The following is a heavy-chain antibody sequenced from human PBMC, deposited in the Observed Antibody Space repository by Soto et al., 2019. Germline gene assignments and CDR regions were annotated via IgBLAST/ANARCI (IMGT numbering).Heavy chain of an antibody. J-gene: IGHJ3*02. CDR3: AKTGYSSSWYPNDAFDI. CDR1: GYTFTSYA. Sequence: QVQLVQSGAEVKKPGASVKVSCKASGYTFTSYAMHWVRQAPGQRLEWMGWINAGNGNTKYSQKFQGRVTITRDTSASTAYMELSSLRSEDTAVYYCAKTGYSSSWYPNDAFDIWGQGTMVTVSS. CDR2: INAGNGNT. V-gene: IGHV1-3*01. D-gene: IGHD6-13*01.